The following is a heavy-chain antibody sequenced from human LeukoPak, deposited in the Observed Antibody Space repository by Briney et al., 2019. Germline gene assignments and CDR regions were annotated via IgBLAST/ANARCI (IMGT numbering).Heavy chain of an antibody. J-gene: IGHJ6*03. V-gene: IGHV3-48*01. CDR3: ARPSLPSIGGSGSYYNQRGNYMDV. Sequence: PGGSLRLSCAASGFTFSSYSMNWVRQAPGKGLEWVSYISSSSSTIYYADSVKGRFTISRDNAKNSLYLQMNSLRAEDTAVYYCARPSLPSIGGSGSYYNQRGNYMDVWGKGTTVTVSS. CDR1: GFTFSSYS. CDR2: ISSSSSTI. D-gene: IGHD3-10*01.